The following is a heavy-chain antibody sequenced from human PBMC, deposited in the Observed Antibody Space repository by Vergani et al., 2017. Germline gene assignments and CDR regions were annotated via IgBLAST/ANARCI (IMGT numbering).Heavy chain of an antibody. CDR1: GFTFSSYA. CDR2: ISGSGDNT. V-gene: IGHV3-23*01. D-gene: IGHD3-22*01. J-gene: IGHJ4*02. Sequence: EVQLLESGGGLEQPGGSLRLSCAASGFTFSSYAMSWVRQAPGKGLEWVSGISGSGDNTFYADSVKGRFTISRDNSKNTLYLQMNSLRAEDTAVYYCAKETAYDSSGSPSDYWGQGTLVTVSS. CDR3: AKETAYDSSGSPSDY.